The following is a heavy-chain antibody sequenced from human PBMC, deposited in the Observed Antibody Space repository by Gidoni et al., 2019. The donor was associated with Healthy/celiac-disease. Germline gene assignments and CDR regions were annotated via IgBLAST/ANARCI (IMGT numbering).Heavy chain of an antibody. Sequence: EVQLVESGGGLVNPWGSLRLSCAASGFTFSSYSMNWVRQAPGKGLEWVSSISSSRSYIYYAESVKGRFTISRDNDKNSLYLQMNSLRAEDTAVYYCARCPRSNHDAFDIWGQGTMVTVSS. CDR3: ARCPRSNHDAFDI. V-gene: IGHV3-21*01. CDR2: ISSSRSYI. J-gene: IGHJ3*02. CDR1: GFTFSSYS.